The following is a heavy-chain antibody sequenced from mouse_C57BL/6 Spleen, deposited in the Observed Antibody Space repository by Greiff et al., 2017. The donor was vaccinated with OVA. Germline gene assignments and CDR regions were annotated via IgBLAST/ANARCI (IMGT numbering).Heavy chain of an antibody. CDR3: ARAGIRLRYWYFDV. V-gene: IGHV1-26*01. CDR1: GYTFTDYY. D-gene: IGHD1-1*01. J-gene: IGHJ1*03. Sequence: EVQLQQSGPELVKPGASVKISCKASGYTFTDYYMNWVKQSHGKSLEWIGDINPNNGGTSYNQKFKGKATLTVDKSSSTAYMELRSLTSEDSAVSYFARAGIRLRYWYFDVWGTGTTVTVSS. CDR2: INPNNGGT.